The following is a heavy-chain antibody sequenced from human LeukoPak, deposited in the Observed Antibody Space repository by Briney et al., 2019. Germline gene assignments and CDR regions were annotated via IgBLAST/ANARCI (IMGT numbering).Heavy chain of an antibody. D-gene: IGHD6-19*01. CDR1: GYSFTSYG. J-gene: IGHJ4*02. CDR3: ARDLEQWLARDY. CDR2: ISAYNGNT. Sequence: ASVKVSCKASGYSFTSYGISWVRQAPGQGLEWMGWISAYNGNTNYAQKLQGRVTMTTDTSTSTAYMELRSLRSDDTAVYYCARDLEQWLARDYWGQGTLVTVSS. V-gene: IGHV1-18*01.